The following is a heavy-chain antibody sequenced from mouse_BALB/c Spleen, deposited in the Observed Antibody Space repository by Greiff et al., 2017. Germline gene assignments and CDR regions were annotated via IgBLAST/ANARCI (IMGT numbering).Heavy chain of an antibody. D-gene: IGHD2-4*01. CDR3: AYDDDDEAYYAMDY. V-gene: IGHV3-6*02. Sequence: EVQLQESGPGLVKPSQSLSLTCSVTGYSITSGYYWNWIRQFPGNKLEWMGYISYDGSNNYNPSLKNRISITRDTSKNQFFLKLNSVTTEDTATYYCAYDDDDEAYYAMDYWGQGTSVTVSS. CDR2: ISYDGSN. CDR1: GYSITSGYY. J-gene: IGHJ4*01.